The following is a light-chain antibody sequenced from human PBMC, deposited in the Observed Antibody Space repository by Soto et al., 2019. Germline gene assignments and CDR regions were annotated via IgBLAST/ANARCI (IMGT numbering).Light chain of an antibody. V-gene: IGKV3-11*01. Sequence: EIVLTQSPATLSLSPGERATLSCRASQSVSSYLAWYQQKPGQAPRLLIYDASNRATGIPARFSGSGSGTDFTLNISSLETEDFEVYYCQQRSNWPWTFGQGTKVEIK. CDR2: DAS. CDR3: QQRSNWPWT. J-gene: IGKJ1*01. CDR1: QSVSSY.